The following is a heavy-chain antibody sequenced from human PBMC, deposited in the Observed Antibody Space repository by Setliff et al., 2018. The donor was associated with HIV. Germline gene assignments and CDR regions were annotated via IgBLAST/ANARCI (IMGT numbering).Heavy chain of an antibody. V-gene: IGHV1-69*13. J-gene: IGHJ4*02. D-gene: IGHD3-22*01. CDR1: GGTFSSYA. CDR2: IIPIFGTA. CDR3: ARGASPYYYYDSSGYPSCFDY. Sequence: GASVKVSCKASGGTFSSYAISWVRQAPGQGLEWMGGIIPIFGTANYAQKFQGRVTITADESTSTAYMELSSLRSEGTAVYYCARGASPYYYYDSSGYPSCFDYWGQGTLVTSPQ.